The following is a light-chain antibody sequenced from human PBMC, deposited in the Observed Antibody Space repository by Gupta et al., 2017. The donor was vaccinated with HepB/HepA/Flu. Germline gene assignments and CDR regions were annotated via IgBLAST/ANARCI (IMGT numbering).Light chain of an antibody. CDR2: GAS. J-gene: IGKJ3*01. V-gene: IGKV3-20*01. Sequence: EIVLTQSPGTLSLSPGERATLSCRTSQSVSSSYLAWYQQKPGQAPRLLIYGASSRATGIPDRFSGSGSGTDFTLTISRLEPEDFAVYYCQQWGTFGPGTKVDIK. CDR3: QQWGT. CDR1: QSVSSSY.